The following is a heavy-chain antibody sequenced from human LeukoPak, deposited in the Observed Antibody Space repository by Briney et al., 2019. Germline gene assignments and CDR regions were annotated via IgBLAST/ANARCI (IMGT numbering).Heavy chain of an antibody. Sequence: AGGSLRLSCAASGFTVSSSYMYWVRQAPGKGLEWVSFFYRGDSTYYAESVRGRFTISRDNSKNTLYLLMNSLIPEDTAVYYCAREVVSSPSYFDSWSQGTLVTVSS. CDR2: FYRGDST. CDR3: AREVVSSPSYFDS. D-gene: IGHD2-15*01. CDR1: GFTVSSSY. J-gene: IGHJ4*02. V-gene: IGHV3-53*01.